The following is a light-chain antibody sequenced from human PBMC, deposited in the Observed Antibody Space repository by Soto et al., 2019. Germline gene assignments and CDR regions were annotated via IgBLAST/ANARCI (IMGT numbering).Light chain of an antibody. Sequence: QSALTQPASVSGSPGQSITISCTGTSSDVGSYNLVAWYQQHPGKAPKLMIYEGSKRPAGVSNRFSGSKSGNTASLTFSWLKAEDEAEYYCCSYAGSSTGVFGGGTKLTVL. CDR3: CSYAGSSTGV. CDR2: EGS. CDR1: SSDVGSYNL. J-gene: IGLJ3*02. V-gene: IGLV2-23*01.